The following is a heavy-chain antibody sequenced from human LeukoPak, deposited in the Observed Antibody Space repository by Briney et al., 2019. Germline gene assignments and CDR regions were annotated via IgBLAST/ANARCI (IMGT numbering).Heavy chain of an antibody. CDR1: GDSIGSGAFY. CDR3: ARGLTGGWAAVFDY. D-gene: IGHD1-26*01. V-gene: IGHV4-39*02. J-gene: IGHJ4*02. Sequence: SETLSLTCDVSGDSIGSGAFYWGWVRQSPERGLEWIGSIYYSGNLYNNPSLKSRVTVSIDTSKNRFSLRLKSVTAADTAVYYCARGLTGGWAAVFDYWGQGALVTVSS. CDR2: IYYSGNL.